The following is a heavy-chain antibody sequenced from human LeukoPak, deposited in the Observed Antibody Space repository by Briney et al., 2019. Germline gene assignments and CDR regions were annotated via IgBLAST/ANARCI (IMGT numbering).Heavy chain of an antibody. CDR3: ARENQFFDWSFDF. J-gene: IGHJ4*02. CDR2: ISPYNGDT. D-gene: IGHD3/OR15-3a*01. Sequence: ASAKVSCKASGYTFHTHGICWVRQAPGQGLEWMGCISPYNGDTNYTEKLQGRVTMTIDTVTSSAFVELRTLKSDDTAVYFCARENQFFDWSFDFWGQGTVVTVSS. V-gene: IGHV1-18*01. CDR1: GYTFHTHG.